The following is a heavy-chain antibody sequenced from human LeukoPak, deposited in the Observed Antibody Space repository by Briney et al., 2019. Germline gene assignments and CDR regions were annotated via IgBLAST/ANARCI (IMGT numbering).Heavy chain of an antibody. Sequence: PGGSLRLSCAASGFPFSSYWMAWVRQAPGKGLEWVASIKQDGGETFYVDSVKGRFTISRDNAKNSLYLQMNSLRAEDTALYYCAKDEYSSGFKHFQHWGQGTLVTVSS. CDR3: AKDEYSSGFKHFQH. V-gene: IGHV3-7*03. J-gene: IGHJ1*01. D-gene: IGHD6-19*01. CDR1: GFPFSSYW. CDR2: IKQDGGET.